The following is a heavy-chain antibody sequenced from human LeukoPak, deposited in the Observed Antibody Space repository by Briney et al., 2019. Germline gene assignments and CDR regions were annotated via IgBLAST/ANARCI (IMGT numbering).Heavy chain of an antibody. CDR2: ISAYNGNT. D-gene: IGHD2-2*01. J-gene: IGHJ4*02. CDR3: AREPQYCSSTSCPLDY. V-gene: IGHV1-18*01. Sequence: ASVKVSCKASGYTFTIYAISCVRQAPGQGLEWMGWISAYNGNTNYAQKLQGRVTMTTGTSTSTAYMELRSLRSDDTAVYYCAREPQYCSSTSCPLDYWGQGTLVTVSS. CDR1: GYTFTIYA.